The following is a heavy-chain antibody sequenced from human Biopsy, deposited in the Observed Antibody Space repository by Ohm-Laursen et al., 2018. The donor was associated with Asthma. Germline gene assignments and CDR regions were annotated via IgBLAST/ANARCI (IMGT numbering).Heavy chain of an antibody. D-gene: IGHD2-2*01. CDR3: ARKAGSCISRTCYSLDF. J-gene: IGHJ4*02. Sequence: ASVKVSCKSLGGTFNAYVIGWVRQAPGQGLEWMGGINSVFGTTTYPQKFQDRVTITADDSTSTVYMELSSLRSEDTAGYYCARKAGSCISRTCYSLDFWGQGTLVTVSS. CDR1: GGTFNAYV. CDR2: INSVFGTT. V-gene: IGHV1-69*13.